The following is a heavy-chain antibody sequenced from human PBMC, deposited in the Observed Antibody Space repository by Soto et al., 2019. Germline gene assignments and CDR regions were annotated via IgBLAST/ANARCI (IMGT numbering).Heavy chain of an antibody. CDR3: ARSSVYYSMRQYYFAS. Sequence: SETLSLTCSVSGASIRSSYWSWIRQSPGKGLEWIGYIFHTGSTHYNPSLRSRVTMSVDASKNQFSLNLNSVTAADTAVYFCARSSVYYSMRQYYFASWGQGTLVTVSS. CDR1: GASIRSSY. J-gene: IGHJ4*02. D-gene: IGHD3-22*01. CDR2: IFHTGST. V-gene: IGHV4-59*01.